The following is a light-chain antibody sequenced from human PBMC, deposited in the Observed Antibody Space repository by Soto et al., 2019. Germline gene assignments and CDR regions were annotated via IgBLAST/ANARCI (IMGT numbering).Light chain of an antibody. J-gene: IGKJ4*01. CDR1: QSISSY. CDR3: QQSYSTPPT. V-gene: IGKV1-39*01. CDR2: AAS. Sequence: DIQMTQSPSSLSASVGGGVTIPCRASQSISSYLNWYQQKPGKAPKILIYAASSLQSGVPTRFGGSGSGTDCTLTISSLQPEDVATYYCQQSYSTPPTFGGGTKVDIK.